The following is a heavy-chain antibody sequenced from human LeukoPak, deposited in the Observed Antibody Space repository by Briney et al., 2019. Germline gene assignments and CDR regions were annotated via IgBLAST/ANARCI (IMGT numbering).Heavy chain of an antibody. D-gene: IGHD4-17*01. V-gene: IGHV3-23*01. Sequence: GGSLRLSCAASGFTFSSYAMSWVRQAPGKGLEWVSAISGSGGSTYYADSVKGRFTISRDNSKNTLCLQMNSLRAEDTAVYYRASSTVTTWYYYYYMDVWGKGNTVTISS. J-gene: IGHJ6*03. CDR1: GFTFSSYA. CDR3: ASSTVTTWYYYYYMDV. CDR2: ISGSGGST.